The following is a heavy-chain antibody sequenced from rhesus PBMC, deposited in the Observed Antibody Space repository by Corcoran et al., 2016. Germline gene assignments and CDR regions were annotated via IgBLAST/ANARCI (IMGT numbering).Heavy chain of an antibody. J-gene: IGHJ4*01. CDR1: GFTFSDYY. CDR2: VNTRGRST. CDR3: VRDFRTGFDY. Sequence: EVQLVESGGGLAKPGGSLRLSCAASGFTFSDYYLIWVCQAPGKGLEWVSRVNTRGRSTSYAESGKGRFTISRENAHNTVFIQMDSLRPEDTAVNYCVRDFRTGFDYWGQGVLVTVSS. D-gene: IGHD3-9*01. V-gene: IGHV3-178*01.